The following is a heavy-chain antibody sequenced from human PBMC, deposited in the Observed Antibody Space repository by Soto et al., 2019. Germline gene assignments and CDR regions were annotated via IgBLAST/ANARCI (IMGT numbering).Heavy chain of an antibody. CDR1: GFTFSSYG. CDR2: IWYVGSNK. V-gene: IGHV3-33*01. CDR3: ARAGGSGSFNWFDP. D-gene: IGHD3-10*01. J-gene: IGHJ5*02. Sequence: GGSLRLSCAASGFTFSSYGMHWVRQAPGKGLEWVAVIWYVGSNKYYADSVKGRFTISRDNSKNTLYLQMNSLRAEDTAVYYCARAGGSGSFNWFDPWGQGTLVTVSS.